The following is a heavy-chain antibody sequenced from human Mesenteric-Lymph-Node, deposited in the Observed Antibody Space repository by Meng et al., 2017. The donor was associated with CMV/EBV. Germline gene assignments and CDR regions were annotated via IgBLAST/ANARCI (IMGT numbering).Heavy chain of an antibody. CDR1: GYTFSNYG. J-gene: IGHJ6*02. CDR3: ARDPDYAFWSAGDV. Sequence: ASVKVSCKTSGYTFSNYGITWVRQAPGQGLEWMGWINAYNGNTLYAQNVQGRVTMTTDTSTSTAYMELRSLRSDDTAVYYCARDPDYAFWSAGDVWGQGTTVTVSS. CDR2: INAYNGNT. V-gene: IGHV1-18*01. D-gene: IGHD3-3*01.